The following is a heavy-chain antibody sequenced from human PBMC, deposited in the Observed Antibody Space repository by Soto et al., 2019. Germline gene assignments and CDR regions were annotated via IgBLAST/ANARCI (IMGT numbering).Heavy chain of an antibody. CDR1: GYTFTGYY. D-gene: IGHD3-3*01. Sequence: GASVKVSCKASGYTFTGYYMHWVRQAPGQGLEWMGWINPNSGGTNYAQKFQGRVTMTRDTSISTAYMELSRLRSDDTAVYYCARDQTKAPYYDFWSGYYSRDSHYYYGMDVWGQGTLVTVSS. CDR3: ARDQTKAPYYDFWSGYYSRDSHYYYGMDV. J-gene: IGHJ6*02. CDR2: INPNSGGT. V-gene: IGHV1-2*02.